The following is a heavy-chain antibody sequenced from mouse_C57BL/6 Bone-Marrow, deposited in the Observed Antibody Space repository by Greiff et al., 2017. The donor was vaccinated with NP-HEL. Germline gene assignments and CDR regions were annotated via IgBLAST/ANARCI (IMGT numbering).Heavy chain of an antibody. CDR1: GYTFTSYT. Sequence: QVQLQQSGAELARPGASVKMSCKASGYTFTSYTMHWVKQRPGQGLEWIGYINPSSGYTKYNQKFKDKATLTADKSSSTAYMQLSSLTSEDSAVYYCARCRLGRDWYFDVWGTGTTVTVSS. D-gene: IGHD4-1*01. V-gene: IGHV1-4*01. CDR3: ARCRLGRDWYFDV. J-gene: IGHJ1*03. CDR2: INPSSGYT.